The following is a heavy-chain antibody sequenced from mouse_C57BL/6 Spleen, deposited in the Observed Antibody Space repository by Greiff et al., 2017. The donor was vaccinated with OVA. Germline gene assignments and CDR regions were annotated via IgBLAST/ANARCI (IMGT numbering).Heavy chain of an antibody. J-gene: IGHJ3*01. V-gene: IGHV14-4*01. CDR3: TTLGEFAY. CDR2: IDPENGDT. CDR1: GFNIKDDY. Sequence: EVQLQQSGAELVRPGASVKLSCTASGFNIKDDYMHWVKQRPEQGLEWIGWIDPENGDTEYASKFQGKATITADTSSNTAYLQLSSLTSEDTAVYYCTTLGEFAYWGQGTLVTVSA. D-gene: IGHD4-1*01.